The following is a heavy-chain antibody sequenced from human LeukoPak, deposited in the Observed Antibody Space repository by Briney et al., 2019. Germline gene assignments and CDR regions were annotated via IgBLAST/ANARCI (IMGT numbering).Heavy chain of an antibody. D-gene: IGHD4/OR15-4a*01. V-gene: IGHV4-39*01. CDR1: GGSISSSSYY. Sequence: SETLSLTCTVSGGSISSSSYYWGWIRQPPGKGLEWIGSIYYSGSTYYNPSLKSRVTLSVDTSKNQFSLKLSSVTAADTAVYYCARRDMELFDYWGQGTLVTVSS. CDR3: ARRDMELFDY. CDR2: IYYSGST. J-gene: IGHJ4*02.